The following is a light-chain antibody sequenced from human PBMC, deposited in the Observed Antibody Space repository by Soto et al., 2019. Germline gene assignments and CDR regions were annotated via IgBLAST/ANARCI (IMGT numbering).Light chain of an antibody. V-gene: IGLV1-44*01. Sequence: QSVLAQPPSASGTPGQTVTISCSGGSSNIKTNGVSWYQQVPGAAPKLLIYSNSQRPSGAPDRFSGSKSGTSASLAISVLQSEDEATYHCSTWDDRLNGLIFGGGTKVTVL. CDR3: STWDDRLNGLI. J-gene: IGLJ2*01. CDR1: SSNIKTNG. CDR2: SNS.